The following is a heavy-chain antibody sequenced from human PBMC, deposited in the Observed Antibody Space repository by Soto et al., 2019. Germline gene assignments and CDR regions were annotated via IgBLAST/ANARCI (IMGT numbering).Heavy chain of an antibody. CDR1: GGTFSSDA. CDR3: ARRVGYSYGFDYYYYGMDV. Sequence: SVKVSCKASGGTFSSDAISWVRQAPGQGLEWMGGIIPIFGTANYAQKFQGRVTITADKSTSTAYMELSSLRSEDTAVYYCARRVGYSYGFDYYYYGMDVWGQGTTVTVSS. J-gene: IGHJ6*02. CDR2: IIPIFGTA. D-gene: IGHD5-18*01. V-gene: IGHV1-69*06.